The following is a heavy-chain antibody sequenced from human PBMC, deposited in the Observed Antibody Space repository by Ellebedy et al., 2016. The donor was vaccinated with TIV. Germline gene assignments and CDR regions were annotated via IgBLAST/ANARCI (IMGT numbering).Heavy chain of an antibody. CDR2: ISSSSSTI. D-gene: IGHD3-16*02. V-gene: IGHV3-48*04. CDR1: GFTFSSYS. Sequence: GESLKISXAASGFTFSSYSMNWVRQAPGKGLEWVSYISSSSSTIYYADSVKGRFTISRDNAKNSLYLQMNSLRAEDTAVYYCARVDYVWGSYRPYGMDVWGQGTTVTVSS. J-gene: IGHJ6*02. CDR3: ARVDYVWGSYRPYGMDV.